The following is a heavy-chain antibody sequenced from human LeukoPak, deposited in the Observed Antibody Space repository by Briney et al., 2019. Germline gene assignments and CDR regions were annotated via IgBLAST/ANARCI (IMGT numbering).Heavy chain of an antibody. J-gene: IGHJ4*02. Sequence: GASVKVSCKASGYTFTGYYMHWVRQAPGQGLEGRGWINPNSGGTNYAQKFQGRVTVTRDTSISTAYMELSRLRSDDTAVYYCARDESSGWSFDYWGQGTLVTVSS. V-gene: IGHV1-2*02. CDR1: GYTFTGYY. CDR2: INPNSGGT. CDR3: ARDESSGWSFDY. D-gene: IGHD6-13*01.